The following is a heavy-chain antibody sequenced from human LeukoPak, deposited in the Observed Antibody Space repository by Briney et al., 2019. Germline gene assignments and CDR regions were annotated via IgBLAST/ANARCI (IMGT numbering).Heavy chain of an antibody. CDR2: ISGSGGST. D-gene: IGHD3-10*01. CDR1: GFTFSSYA. J-gene: IGHJ3*02. V-gene: IGHV3-23*01. CDR3: AKVLPGPSDHVLLWFGALSRGAFDI. Sequence: GGSLRLSCAASGFTFSSYAMSWVRQAPGKGLEWVSAISGSGGSTYYADSGKGRFTIARDDSKNTLYLQMNSLRAEDTAVYYCAKVLPGPSDHVLLWFGALSRGAFDIWGQGKMVTVPS.